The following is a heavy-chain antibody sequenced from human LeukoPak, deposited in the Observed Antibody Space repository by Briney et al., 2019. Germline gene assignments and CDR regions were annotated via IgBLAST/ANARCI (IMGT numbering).Heavy chain of an antibody. CDR3: ARPSDYGDYIDY. CDR2: INPNSGVT. D-gene: IGHD4-17*01. J-gene: IGHJ4*02. V-gene: IGHV1-2*02. CDR1: GHTFIDHY. Sequence: DSVKVSCKGSGHTFIDHYMHWVRQAPGQGLEWMAKINPNSGVTAYAERFQGRVTLTRDTSISTVYMELRTLTSGDTAVYYCARPSDYGDYIDYWGQGTLVTVSS.